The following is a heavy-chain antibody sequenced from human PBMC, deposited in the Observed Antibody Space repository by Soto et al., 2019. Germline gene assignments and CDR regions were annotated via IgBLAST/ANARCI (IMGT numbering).Heavy chain of an antibody. CDR3: ARAGISTGYYRLDY. D-gene: IGHD3-9*01. J-gene: IGHJ4*02. V-gene: IGHV1-69*13. Sequence: EASVKFSCKASGYTFTSYGISWLRQAPGQGLEWMGGIIPIFGTANYAQKFQGRVTITADESTSTAYMELSSLRSEHPAVYYCARAGISTGYYRLDYWGQGTLVTVSS. CDR2: IIPIFGTA. CDR1: GYTFTSYG.